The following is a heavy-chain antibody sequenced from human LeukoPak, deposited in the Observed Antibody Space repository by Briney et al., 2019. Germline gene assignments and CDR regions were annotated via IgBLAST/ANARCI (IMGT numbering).Heavy chain of an antibody. D-gene: IGHD2-2*01. CDR1: GFTVSTYS. CDR3: ARDPGYCSSTSCYVDY. J-gene: IGHJ4*02. V-gene: IGHV3-21*01. CDR2: ISSSSNYI. Sequence: GGSLRLSCAASGFTVSTYSMSWVRQAPGKGLEWVSSISSSSNYIYYADSVKGRFTISRDNTKNSLYLQMNSLRAEDTAVYYCARDPGYCSSTSCYVDYWGQGTLVTVSS.